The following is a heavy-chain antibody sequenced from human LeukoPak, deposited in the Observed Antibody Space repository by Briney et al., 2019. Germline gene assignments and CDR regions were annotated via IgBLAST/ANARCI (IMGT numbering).Heavy chain of an antibody. V-gene: IGHV3-73*01. D-gene: IGHD3-22*01. J-gene: IGHJ4*02. CDR1: GFTFSGSA. CDR3: TRRSGDDSRGYYDY. CDR2: IRSKVNNYAT. Sequence: PGGSLRLSCAASGFTFSGSAMHWVRQASGKGLEWVGRIRSKVNNYATAYAASVKGRFTISRDESENTAYLQMNSLKTEDTAVYYCTRRSGDDSRGYYDYWGQGTLVTVSS.